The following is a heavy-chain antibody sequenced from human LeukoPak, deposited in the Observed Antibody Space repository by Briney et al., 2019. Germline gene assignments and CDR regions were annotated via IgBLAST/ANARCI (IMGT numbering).Heavy chain of an antibody. CDR1: GGSISSYY. CDR3: ARGPVTTMNNWFDP. D-gene: IGHD4-17*01. CDR2: IYTSGST. Sequence: PSETLSLTCTVSGGSISSYYWSWIRQPAGKGLEWIGRIYTSGSTNYNPSLKSRVTMSVDTSKNQFSLKLTSVTAADTAFYYCARGPVTTMNNWFDPWGQGTLVTVSS. V-gene: IGHV4-4*07. J-gene: IGHJ5*02.